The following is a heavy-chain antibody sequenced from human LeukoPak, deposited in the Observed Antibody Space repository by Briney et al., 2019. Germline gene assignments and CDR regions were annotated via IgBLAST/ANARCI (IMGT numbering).Heavy chain of an antibody. D-gene: IGHD5-18*01. CDR2: IYYSGST. Sequence: SETLSLTCTVSGGSLSSYYWSWIRQPPGNGLEWIGYIYYSGSTNYNPSLKSRVTISVDTSKNQFSLKLSSVTAADTAVYYCARDSEGTRGYIIPFGYWGQGTLVTVSS. V-gene: IGHV4-59*01. CDR3: ARDSEGTRGYIIPFGY. J-gene: IGHJ4*02. CDR1: GGSLSSYY.